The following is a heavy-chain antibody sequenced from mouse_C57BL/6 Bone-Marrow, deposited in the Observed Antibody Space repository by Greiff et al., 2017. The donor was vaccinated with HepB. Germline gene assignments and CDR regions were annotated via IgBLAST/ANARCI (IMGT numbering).Heavy chain of an antibody. J-gene: IGHJ3*01. D-gene: IGHD2-3*01. CDR2: ISSGGDYI. CDR3: TRGLSDGYPFAY. Sequence: EVMLVESGEGLVKPGGSLKLSCAASGFTFSSYAMSWVRQTPEKRLEWVAYISSGGDYIYYADTVKGRFTISRDNARNTLYLQMSSLKSEDTAMYYCTRGLSDGYPFAYWGQGTLVTVSA. V-gene: IGHV5S21*01. CDR1: GFTFSSYA.